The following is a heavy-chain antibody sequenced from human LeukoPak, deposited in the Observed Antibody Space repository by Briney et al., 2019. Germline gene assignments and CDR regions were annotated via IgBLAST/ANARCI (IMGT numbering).Heavy chain of an antibody. V-gene: IGHV3-33*01. D-gene: IGHD3-22*01. J-gene: IGHJ4*02. CDR1: GFTFSSYG. Sequence: GESLKISCAASGFTFSSYGMHWVRQAPGKGLEWVAVIWYDGSNKYYADSVKGRFTISRDNSKNTLYLQMNSLRAEDTAVYYCARDAKYYDSSGYSDYWGQGTLVTVSS. CDR3: ARDAKYYDSSGYSDY. CDR2: IWYDGSNK.